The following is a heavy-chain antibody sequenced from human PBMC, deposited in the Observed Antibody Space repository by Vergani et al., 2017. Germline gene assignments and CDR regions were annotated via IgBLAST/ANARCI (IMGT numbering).Heavy chain of an antibody. V-gene: IGHV3-74*02. J-gene: IGHJ6*02. Sequence: EVQLLESGGGLVQPGGSLRLSCAASGFTFSSYWMHWVRQAPGKGLVWVSRINSDGSSTSYADSVKGRFTISRDNAKNTLYLQMNSLRAEDTAVYYCARVQLERPRIPYYYYGMDVWGQGTTVTVSS. CDR2: INSDGSST. D-gene: IGHD1-1*01. CDR1: GFTFSSYW. CDR3: ARVQLERPRIPYYYYGMDV.